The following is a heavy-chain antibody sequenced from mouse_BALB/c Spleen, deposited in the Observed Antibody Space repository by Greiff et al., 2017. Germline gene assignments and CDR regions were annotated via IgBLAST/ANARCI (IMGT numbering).Heavy chain of an antibody. CDR3: ARNGNSYYYAMDD. Sequence: VQLQQSGPELVKPGASVKMSCKASGYTFTSYVMHWVKQKPGQGLEWIGYINPYNDGTKYNEKFKGKATLTSDKSSSTAYMELSSLTSEDSAVYYCARNGNSYYYAMDDWGQGTSVTVSS. J-gene: IGHJ4*01. CDR1: GYTFTSYV. V-gene: IGHV1-14*01. D-gene: IGHD2-1*01. CDR2: INPYNDGT.